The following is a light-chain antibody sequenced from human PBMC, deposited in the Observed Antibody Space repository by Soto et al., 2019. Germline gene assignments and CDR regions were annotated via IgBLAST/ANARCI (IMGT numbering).Light chain of an antibody. V-gene: IGKV3-15*01. CDR1: QSVSNN. CDR2: GAS. CDR3: QEYSNWPPMYT. Sequence: EIVMTQSPATLSVSPGERATLSCRASQSVSNNLAWYQQKPGQAPRLLIKGASTRATGIPARFSGSGSGTEFTLTISSLQSEDFAVYYCQEYSNWPPMYTFGQGTKLEI. J-gene: IGKJ2*01.